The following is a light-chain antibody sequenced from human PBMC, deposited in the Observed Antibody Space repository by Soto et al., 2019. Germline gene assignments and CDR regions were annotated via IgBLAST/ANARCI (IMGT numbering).Light chain of an antibody. CDR3: QQHYSAPRT. V-gene: IGKV4-1*01. CDR2: LAS. J-gene: IGKJ1*01. CDR1: QRLLYISNNKKY. Sequence: DIVMTQSPDSLAVSLGERATSNCKSSQRLLYISNNKKYYAGYQHKRGQPLKLLISLASTRESGGPARFSGSRSGKGFTLPTSSLQAEDVALYYCQQHYSAPRTFGQGTKVDTK.